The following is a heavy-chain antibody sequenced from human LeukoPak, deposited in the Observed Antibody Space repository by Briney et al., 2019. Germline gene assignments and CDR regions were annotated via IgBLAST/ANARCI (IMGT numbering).Heavy chain of an antibody. J-gene: IGHJ4*02. CDR3: ARDSEN. CDR2: IYHSGST. V-gene: IGHV4-38-2*02. Sequence: SETLSLTCAVSGYSISSGYYWGWIRQPPGKGLEWIGSIYHSGSTYYNPSLKSRVTISVDTSKNQFSLKLSSVTAADTAVYYCARDSENWGQGTLVTVSS. CDR1: GYSISSGYY.